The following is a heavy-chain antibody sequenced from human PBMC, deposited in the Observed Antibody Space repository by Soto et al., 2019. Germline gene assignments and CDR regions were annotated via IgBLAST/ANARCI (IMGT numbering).Heavy chain of an antibody. CDR2: IHHSGST. D-gene: IGHD5-12*01. V-gene: IGHV4-39*02. J-gene: IGHJ4*02. Sequence: SETLSLTCTVSGDSVSSSTFQWGWVRQPPGKGLEWIGWIHHSGSTSYNPSLESRVTMFKDTSRNHFSLNLNFVTAADTAVYYCARCILGTIFDNWGQGALVTVSS. CDR1: GDSVSSSTFQ. CDR3: ARCILGTIFDN.